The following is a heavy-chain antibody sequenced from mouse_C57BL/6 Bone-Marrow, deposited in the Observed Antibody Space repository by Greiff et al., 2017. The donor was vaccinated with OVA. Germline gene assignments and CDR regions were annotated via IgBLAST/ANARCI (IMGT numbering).Heavy chain of an antibody. CDR1: GFSLTSYG. D-gene: IGHD1-1*01. Sequence: QVHVKQSGPGLVQPSQSLSITCTVSGFSLTSYGVHWVRQSPGKGLEWLGVIWSGGSTDYNAAFISRLSISKDNSNGQVFFKMNRLQADDTAIYYGARKWHYGSSFAWFAYWGQGTLVTVSA. J-gene: IGHJ3*01. CDR2: IWSGGST. CDR3: ARKWHYGSSFAWFAY. V-gene: IGHV2-2*01.